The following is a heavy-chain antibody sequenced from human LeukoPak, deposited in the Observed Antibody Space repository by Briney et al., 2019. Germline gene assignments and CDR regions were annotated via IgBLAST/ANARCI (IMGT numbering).Heavy chain of an antibody. J-gene: IGHJ4*02. CDR1: GGSFSGYY. CDR2: INHSGST. CDR3: ARAKGRGYSYGQYYFDY. V-gene: IGHV4-34*01. Sequence: SETLSLTCAVYGGSFSGYYWSWIRQPPGKGLEWIGEINHSGSTNYNPSLKSRVTISVDTSKNQFSLKLSSVTAADTAVYYCARAKGRGYSYGQYYFDYWGQGTLVTVSS. D-gene: IGHD5-18*01.